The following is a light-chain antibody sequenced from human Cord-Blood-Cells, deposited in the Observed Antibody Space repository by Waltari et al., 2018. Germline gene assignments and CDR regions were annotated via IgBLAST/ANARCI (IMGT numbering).Light chain of an antibody. J-gene: IGKJ1*01. Sequence: DIVMTQSPDSLAVSLRERATITCKSSKSVLYSSNNKNYLAWYQQKPGQPPKLLIYWASTRESGVPDRFSGSGSGTDFTLTISSLQAEDVAVYYCQQYYSTPTWTFGQGTKVEIK. CDR2: WAS. V-gene: IGKV4-1*01. CDR1: KSVLYSSNNKNY. CDR3: QQYYSTPTWT.